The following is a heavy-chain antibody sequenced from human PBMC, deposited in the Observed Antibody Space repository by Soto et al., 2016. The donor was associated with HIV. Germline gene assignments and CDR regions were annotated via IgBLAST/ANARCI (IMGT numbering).Heavy chain of an antibody. Sequence: QVQLVQSGAEVKKPRASVKVSCKASGYTFTSYGITWVRQAPGQGLEWMGWINTYNGNTNYAQNFQGRVTMTEDTSTDTAYMELSSLRSEDTAVYYCATDSGQHLKSLDYWGQGTLLTVSS. J-gene: IGHJ4*02. CDR3: ATDSGQHLKSLDY. CDR2: INTYNGNT. V-gene: IGHV1-18*01. D-gene: IGHD6-13*01. CDR1: GYTFTSYG.